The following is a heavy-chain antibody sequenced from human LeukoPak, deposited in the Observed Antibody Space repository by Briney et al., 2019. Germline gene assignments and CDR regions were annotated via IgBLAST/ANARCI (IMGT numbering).Heavy chain of an antibody. J-gene: IGHJ4*02. Sequence: SETLSLTCTVSGGSISGHYWSWIRQPPGKGLEWIGYIYYSGSTNYNPSLKSRVTISVDTSKNQFSLKLSSVTAADTAVYYCARITGSWGQGTLVTVSS. D-gene: IGHD1-14*01. V-gene: IGHV4-59*11. CDR3: ARITGS. CDR1: GGSISGHY. CDR2: IYYSGST.